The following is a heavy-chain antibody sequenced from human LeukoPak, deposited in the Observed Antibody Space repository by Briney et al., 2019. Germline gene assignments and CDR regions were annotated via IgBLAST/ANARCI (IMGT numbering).Heavy chain of an antibody. Sequence: SETLSLTCTVSGGSISSSSYYWGWIRQPPGKGLEWIGSIYYSGSTYYNPSLKSRVTISVDTSKNQFSLKLGSVTAADTAVYYCARPGGYGSGGNYWGQGTLVTVSS. D-gene: IGHD2-8*02. CDR1: GGSISSSSYY. J-gene: IGHJ4*02. CDR2: IYYSGST. CDR3: ARPGGYGSGGNY. V-gene: IGHV4-39*01.